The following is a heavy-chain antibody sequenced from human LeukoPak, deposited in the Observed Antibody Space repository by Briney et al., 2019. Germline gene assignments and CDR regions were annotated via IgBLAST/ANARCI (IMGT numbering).Heavy chain of an antibody. J-gene: IGHJ3*02. Sequence: PGGSLRLSCAASGFTFSGYWMSWARQAPGKGLEWVANIKQDGSEKYYVDSVKGRFTISRDNAKNSLFLQMNSLRAEDATVYYCARDWQWQQLDGDAFDIWGQGTMVTVS. CDR3: ARDWQWQQLDGDAFDI. CDR1: GFTFSGYW. V-gene: IGHV3-7*04. D-gene: IGHD6-13*01. CDR2: IKQDGSEK.